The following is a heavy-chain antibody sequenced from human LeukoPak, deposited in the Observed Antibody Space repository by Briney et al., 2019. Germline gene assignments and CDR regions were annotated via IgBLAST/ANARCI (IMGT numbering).Heavy chain of an antibody. J-gene: IGHJ4*02. D-gene: IGHD3-16*01. CDR3: ARDVLSNPFDY. Sequence: ASVKVSCKASGSSITAYFVHWVRQAPGQGLEWMGRIYPNSGSTNYAQKFPGRVTMTRDTSINAAYMELSNLGSDDTAVYYCARDVLSNPFDYWGQGTLVTVSS. V-gene: IGHV1-2*06. CDR2: IYPNSGST. CDR1: GSSITAYF.